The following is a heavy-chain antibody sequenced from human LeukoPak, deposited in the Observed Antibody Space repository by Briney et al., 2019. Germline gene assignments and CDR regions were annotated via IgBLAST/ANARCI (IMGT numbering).Heavy chain of an antibody. CDR1: GGSISSYY. V-gene: IGHV4-59*01. J-gene: IGHJ3*02. CDR2: IYYSGST. Sequence: SETLSLTCTVSGGSISSYYWSWIRQPPGKGLEWIGYIYYSGSTNYNPSLKSRVTISVDTSKNQFSLKLSSVTAADTAVYYCARSYDSSGYYRGQAFDIWGQGTMVTVSP. CDR3: ARSYDSSGYYRGQAFDI. D-gene: IGHD3-22*01.